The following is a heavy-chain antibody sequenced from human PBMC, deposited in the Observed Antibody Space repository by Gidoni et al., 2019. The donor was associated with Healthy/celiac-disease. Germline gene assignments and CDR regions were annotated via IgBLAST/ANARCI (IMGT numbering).Heavy chain of an antibody. CDR2: IIPSFGTA. V-gene: IGHV1-69*01. Sequence: QVQLVQSGAEVKKPGSSVKVSCKASGGTFSSYAISWVRKAPGQGLEWIGGIIPSFGTANYAQKVQGRGTITADESTSKAYMGLSSLGSEDTAVYYCARGQLERRYDAFDIWGQGTMVTVSS. CDR1: GGTFSSYA. D-gene: IGHD1-1*01. CDR3: ARGQLERRYDAFDI. J-gene: IGHJ3*02.